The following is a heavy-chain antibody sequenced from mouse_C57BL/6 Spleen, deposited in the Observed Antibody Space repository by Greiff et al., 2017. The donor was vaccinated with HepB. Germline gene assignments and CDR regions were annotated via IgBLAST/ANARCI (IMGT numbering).Heavy chain of an antibody. V-gene: IGHV1-80*01. Sequence: VQRVESGAELVKPGASVKISCKASGYAFSSYWMNWVKQRPGKGLEWIGQIYPGDGDTNYNGKFKGKATLTADKSSSTAYMQLSSLTSEDSAVYFCARGLGQDAMDDWGQGTSVTVSS. CDR1: GYAFSSYW. D-gene: IGHD3-3*01. CDR3: ARGLGQDAMDD. J-gene: IGHJ4*01. CDR2: IYPGDGDT.